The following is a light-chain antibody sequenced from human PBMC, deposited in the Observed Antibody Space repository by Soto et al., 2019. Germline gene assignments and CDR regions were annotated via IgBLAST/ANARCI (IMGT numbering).Light chain of an antibody. CDR1: SSDVGGYDY. CDR2: EVS. V-gene: IGLV2-14*01. Sequence: QSVLIQPASVSGSPGQSIIISCTGTSSDVGGYDYVSWYQQYPGKAPKLIIYEVSHRPSGISYRFSGSKSANTAFLTISGLQTEAEAEDYCNSYTSINTRFFGGGTKLTVL. J-gene: IGLJ2*01. CDR3: NSYTSINTRF.